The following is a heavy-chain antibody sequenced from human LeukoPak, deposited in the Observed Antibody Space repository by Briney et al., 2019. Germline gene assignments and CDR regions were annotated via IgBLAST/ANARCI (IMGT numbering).Heavy chain of an antibody. J-gene: IGHJ3*02. Sequence: GRSLRLSCAASGFTFSSYAMHWVRQAPGKGLEWVAVISYDGSNKYYADSVKGRFTISRDNSKNTLYLQMNSLRAEDTAVYYCARDTQTTAGAFDIWGQGTMVTVSS. V-gene: IGHV3-30-3*01. D-gene: IGHD4-17*01. CDR3: ARDTQTTAGAFDI. CDR2: ISYDGSNK. CDR1: GFTFSSYA.